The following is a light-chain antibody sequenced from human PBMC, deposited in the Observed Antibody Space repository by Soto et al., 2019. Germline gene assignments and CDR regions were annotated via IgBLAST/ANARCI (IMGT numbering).Light chain of an antibody. J-gene: IGKJ1*01. CDR2: ATS. CDR1: QSISSSY. Sequence: DIPMTQSPSSLSASVGDRVTITCRASQSISSSYLNWYQQKPGKAPNLLIYATSSLQSGVPSRFSGSGSGTDFTLTISSLQPEDFATYYCQQSSTTPPTFGQGTKVEIK. V-gene: IGKV1-39*01. CDR3: QQSSTTPPT.